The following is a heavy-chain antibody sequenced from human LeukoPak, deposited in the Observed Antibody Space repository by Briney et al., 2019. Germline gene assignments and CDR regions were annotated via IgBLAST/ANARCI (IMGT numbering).Heavy chain of an antibody. D-gene: IGHD3-9*01. V-gene: IGHV1-2*02. CDR1: GYTFTGYY. CDR3: ARNFDMKGFDP. CDR2: INSERGLT. J-gene: IGHJ5*02. Sequence: ASVKVSCKASGYTFTGYYMNWVRQAPGQGLEWMGWINSERGLTKYAQKFQGRVTMTRDTSITTVYMDLTRLTSDDPAVYYCARNFDMKGFDPWGQGTLVTVSS.